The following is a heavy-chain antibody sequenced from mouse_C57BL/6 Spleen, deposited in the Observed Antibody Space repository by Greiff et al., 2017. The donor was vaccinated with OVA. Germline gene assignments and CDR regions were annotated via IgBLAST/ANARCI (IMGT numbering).Heavy chain of an antibody. D-gene: IGHD4-1*01. J-gene: IGHJ2*01. Sequence: EVQRVESGPELVKPGASVKMSCKASGYTFTDYNMHWVKQSHGKSLEWIGYINPNNGGTSYNQKFNGKATLTVNKSSSTAYMELRSLTSEDSAVYYCARVGWDVGYWGQGTTLTFSS. CDR1: GYTFTDYN. CDR2: INPNNGGT. CDR3: ARVGWDVGY. V-gene: IGHV1-22*01.